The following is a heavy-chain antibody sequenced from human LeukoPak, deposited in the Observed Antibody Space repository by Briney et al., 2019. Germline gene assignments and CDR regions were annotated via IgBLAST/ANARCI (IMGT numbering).Heavy chain of an antibody. J-gene: IGHJ3*02. D-gene: IGHD2-8*02. Sequence: SETLSLTCSVSGYSISSGYYWGWIRQPPGKGLEWIGEINHSGSTNYNPSLKSRVTISVDTSKNQFSLKLSSVTAADTAVYYCARHSYWSDAFDIWGQGTMVTVSS. CDR3: ARHSYWSDAFDI. V-gene: IGHV4-38-2*02. CDR1: GYSISSGYY. CDR2: INHSGST.